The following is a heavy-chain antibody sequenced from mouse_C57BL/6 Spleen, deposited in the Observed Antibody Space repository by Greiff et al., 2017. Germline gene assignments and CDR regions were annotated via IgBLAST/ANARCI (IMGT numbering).Heavy chain of an antibody. V-gene: IGHV1-72*01. Sequence: QVQLQQPGAELVKPGASVKLSCKASGYTFTSYWMNWVKQRPGRGLEWIGRIDPSSGGTNYTEKFKSKATLTVDKPSSTAYMQLSSLTSEDSAVYYCARESWYFDYWGQGTTLTVSS. CDR2: IDPSSGGT. CDR1: GYTFTSYW. J-gene: IGHJ2*01. CDR3: ARESWYFDY.